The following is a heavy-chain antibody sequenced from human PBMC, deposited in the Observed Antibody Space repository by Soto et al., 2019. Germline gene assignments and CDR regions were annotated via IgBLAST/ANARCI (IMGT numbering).Heavy chain of an antibody. CDR3: TRDSRQQLVSDY. J-gene: IGHJ4*02. D-gene: IGHD6-13*01. Sequence: LXLACAASSVTVITDYISWVRQAPGKGLEWVSVIYSGGNTYYADSVKGRFTVSRDNSKNTMYLQINSLRAEGTAVYYCTRDSRQQLVSDYWGQGTLVTVS. CDR1: SVTVITDY. V-gene: IGHV3-53*01. CDR2: IYSGGNT.